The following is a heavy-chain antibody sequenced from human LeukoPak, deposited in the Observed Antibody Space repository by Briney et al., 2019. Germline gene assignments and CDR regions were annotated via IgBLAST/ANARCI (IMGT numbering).Heavy chain of an antibody. V-gene: IGHV3-7*01. J-gene: IGHJ4*02. CDR2: IKHAGSEK. Sequence: PGGSLTLSCVASGFTFSSYWMSWVRQAPGKGLEWVANIKHAGSEKYYVDSVKGGFTISRENAKNSLYLQMNSLRAEDTAVYYCARWSRDYYDSSGYYSDYWGQGTPVTVSS. CDR1: GFTFSSYW. CDR3: ARWSRDYYDSSGYYSDY. D-gene: IGHD3-22*01.